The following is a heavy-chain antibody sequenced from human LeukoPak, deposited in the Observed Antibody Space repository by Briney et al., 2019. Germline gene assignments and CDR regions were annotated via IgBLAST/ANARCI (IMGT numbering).Heavy chain of an antibody. Sequence: SETLSLTCTVSGGSISSSSYYWGWIRQPPGKGLEWIGSIYYSGSTYYNPSLKSRVTISVDTSKNQFSLKLSSVTAADTAVYYCARVEYERGYSYANAGGRFDYWGQGTLVTVSS. CDR1: GGSISSSSYY. D-gene: IGHD5-18*01. CDR2: IYYSGST. V-gene: IGHV4-39*07. CDR3: ARVEYERGYSYANAGGRFDY. J-gene: IGHJ4*02.